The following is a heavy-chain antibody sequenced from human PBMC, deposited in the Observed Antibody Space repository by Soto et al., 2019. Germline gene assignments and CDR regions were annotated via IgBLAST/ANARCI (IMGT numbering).Heavy chain of an antibody. V-gene: IGHV1-69*01. Sequence: QEQLVQSGAEVKKPGSSVTVSCKASGALFSSYPISWVRQVPGQGLEWMGGIIPVFQTAYYTQRFQGRVTITADESTNTAYMELSSLRSEDTAIYYCARGGSGYTWFKEFWGQGTLVTVSS. CDR1: GALFSSYP. D-gene: IGHD3-22*01. J-gene: IGHJ4*02. CDR3: ARGGSGYTWFKEF. CDR2: IIPVFQTA.